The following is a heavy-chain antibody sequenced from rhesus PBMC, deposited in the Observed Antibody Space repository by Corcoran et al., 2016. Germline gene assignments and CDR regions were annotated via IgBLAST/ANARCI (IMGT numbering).Heavy chain of an antibody. CDR3: ARVTWGYSGSWNGGDY. CDR1: GGFISRHH. CDR2: ISWYDSK. J-gene: IGHJ4*01. Sequence: QESGPGLVKSSETLSLTCAASGGFISRHHWIWIRQPPGKALEWLASISWYDSKYYSTSLKSRLTISKDTSKNQVVLTMTNMDPVDTATYYCARVTWGYSGSWNGGDYWGQGVLVTVSS. V-gene: IGHV2-95*01. D-gene: IGHD6-25*01.